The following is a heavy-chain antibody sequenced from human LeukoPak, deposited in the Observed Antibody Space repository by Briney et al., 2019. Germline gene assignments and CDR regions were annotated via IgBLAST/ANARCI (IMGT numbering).Heavy chain of an antibody. Sequence: PSETLSLTCTVSGGSISTYYWSWLRQPPGKGLEWIGYLYYNGRTNYNPSLKSRVTLSLDTSKNQFSLTLSSVTAADTAVYYCARVSIAVAAGPFDYWGQGTLVTVSS. V-gene: IGHV4-59*12. D-gene: IGHD6-19*01. CDR1: GGSISTYY. CDR3: ARVSIAVAAGPFDY. CDR2: LYYNGRT. J-gene: IGHJ4*02.